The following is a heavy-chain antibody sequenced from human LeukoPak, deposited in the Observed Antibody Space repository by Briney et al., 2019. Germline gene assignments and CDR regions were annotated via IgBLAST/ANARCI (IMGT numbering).Heavy chain of an antibody. D-gene: IGHD3-22*01. CDR3: ARVGYYDSSGYNYYYYMDV. CDR2: IYYSGST. CDR1: GGSISSYY. V-gene: IGHV4-59*01. J-gene: IGHJ6*03. Sequence: PSXTLSXTCTVSGGSISSYYWSWIRQPPGKGLEWIGYIYYSGSTNYNPSLKSRVTISVDTSKNQFSLKLSSVTAADTAVYYCARVGYYDSSGYNYYYYMDVWGKGTTVTVSS.